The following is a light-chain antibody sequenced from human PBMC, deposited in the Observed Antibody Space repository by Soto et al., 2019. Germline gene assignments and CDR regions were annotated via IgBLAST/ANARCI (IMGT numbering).Light chain of an antibody. CDR2: DAS. Sequence: DIQMTQSPSSLSASVGDTVTITCQASQDITNQINWYQQRPGKAPNLLIYDASHLETGVPSRFSGSGSGTEFTLTISSLQPDDFATYYCQQYNSFLYTFGQGTKLEIK. J-gene: IGKJ2*01. CDR1: QDITNQ. CDR3: QQYNSFLYT. V-gene: IGKV1-33*01.